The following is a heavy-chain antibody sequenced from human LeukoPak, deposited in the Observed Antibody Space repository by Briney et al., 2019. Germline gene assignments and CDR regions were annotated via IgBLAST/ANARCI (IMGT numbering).Heavy chain of an antibody. D-gene: IGHD3-10*01. CDR1: GGSFSGYY. CDR3: ARGRRITMVRGVRLGAFDT. Sequence: SETLSLTCAVYGGSFSGYYWSWISQPPGKGLEWIGEINHSGSTNYNPSLKSRVTISVDTSKNQFSLKLSSVTAADTAVYYCARGRRITMVRGVRLGAFDTWGQGTMVTVSS. J-gene: IGHJ3*02. V-gene: IGHV4-34*01. CDR2: INHSGST.